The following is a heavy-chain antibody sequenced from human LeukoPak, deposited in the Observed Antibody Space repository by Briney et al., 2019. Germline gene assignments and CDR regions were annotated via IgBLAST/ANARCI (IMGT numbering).Heavy chain of an antibody. D-gene: IGHD2-15*01. V-gene: IGHV3-30*02. Sequence: FIRYDGSNKYYADSVKGRFTISRDNSKNTLYLQMNSLRAEDTAVYYCAKEVRRYCSGGSCPLWGQGTLVTVSS. J-gene: IGHJ4*02. CDR3: AKEVRRYCSGGSCPL. CDR2: IRYDGSNK.